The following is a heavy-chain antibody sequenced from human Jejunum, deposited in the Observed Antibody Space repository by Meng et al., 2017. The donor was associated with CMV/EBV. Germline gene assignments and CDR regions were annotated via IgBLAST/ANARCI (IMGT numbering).Heavy chain of an antibody. Sequence: NNFGMHWVRQAPGKGLDWVANIWYDGTTKYYEDSVEGRFTISRDNAKNSLYLQMNSLRAEDTAVYYCARFAQGYCSSTSCSSRDYWGQGTLVTVSS. CDR3: ARFAQGYCSSTSCSSRDY. V-gene: IGHV3-33*01. CDR1: NNFG. D-gene: IGHD2-2*01. J-gene: IGHJ4*02. CDR2: IWYDGTTK.